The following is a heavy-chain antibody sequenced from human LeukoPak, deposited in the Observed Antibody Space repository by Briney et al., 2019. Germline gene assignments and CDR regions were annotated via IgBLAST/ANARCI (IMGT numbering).Heavy chain of an antibody. V-gene: IGHV3-9*01. CDR1: GFTFDDYA. Sequence: GRSLRLSCAAPGFTFDDYAMHWVRQAPGKGLEWVSGISWNSGSIGYADSVKGRFTISRDNAKNSLYLQMNSLRAEDTALYYCAKSHGGHSSGYAFDYWGQGTLVTVSS. CDR3: AKSHGGHSSGYAFDY. D-gene: IGHD3-22*01. J-gene: IGHJ4*02. CDR2: ISWNSGSI.